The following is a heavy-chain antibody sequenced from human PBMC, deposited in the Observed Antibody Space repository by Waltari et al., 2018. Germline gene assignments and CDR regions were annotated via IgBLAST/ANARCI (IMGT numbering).Heavy chain of an antibody. CDR1: GATAENYV. Sequence: VQLGQSGAEVNTPGSSVKVFCKDSGATAENYVISWVRQAPGLGLEWMGRILPIVDRDHYAQKFQGRLTITADKSTTTAYMELTGLTSEDTAVYYCARGYNYGPYYFDYWGQGTLVSVSS. CDR2: ILPIVDRD. J-gene: IGHJ4*02. D-gene: IGHD5-12*01. V-gene: IGHV1-69*04. CDR3: ARGYNYGPYYFDY.